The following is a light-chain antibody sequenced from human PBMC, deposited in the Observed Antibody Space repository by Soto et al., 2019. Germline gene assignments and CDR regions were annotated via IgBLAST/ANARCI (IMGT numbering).Light chain of an antibody. CDR2: GAS. J-gene: IGKJ1*01. CDR1: QSLSSSY. V-gene: IGKV3-20*01. CDR3: QHYGSSPPWT. Sequence: EIVLTQSPGTLSLSPGERATLSCRASQSLSSSYLAWYQQKPGQAPRLLIYGASSRATGIPDRFSGSGSGTDLTLTISRLQPEDSAVYSCQHYGSSPPWTFGQGTKVEIK.